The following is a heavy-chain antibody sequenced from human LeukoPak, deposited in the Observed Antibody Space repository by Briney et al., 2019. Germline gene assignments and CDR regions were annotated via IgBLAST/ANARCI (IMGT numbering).Heavy chain of an antibody. J-gene: IGHJ5*02. CDR2: IYYSGST. CDR3: ASSLWSGYYAKFDP. D-gene: IGHD3-3*01. CDR1: GYSISSGYY. Sequence: SETLSLTCTVSGYSISSGYYWGWIRQPPGKGLEWIGSIYYSGSTYYNPSLKSRVTISVDTSKNQFSLKLSSVTAADTAVYYCASSLWSGYYAKFDPWGQGTLVTVSS. V-gene: IGHV4-38-2*02.